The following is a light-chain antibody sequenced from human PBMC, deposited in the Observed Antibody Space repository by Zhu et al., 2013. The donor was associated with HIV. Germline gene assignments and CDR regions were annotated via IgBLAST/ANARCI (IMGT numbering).Light chain of an antibody. J-gene: IGLJ3*02. Sequence: QSVLTQPPSASGTPGQRVTISCSGSSSSIGSRYVHWYQQFPGTTPKVLISSDNRRPSGVPDRFSGSKTDTSTSLTITGLRSEDEADYYCAAWDDNLRIWVFGGGTKLTVL. CDR2: SDN. V-gene: IGLV1-47*01. CDR3: AAWDDNLRIWV. CDR1: SSSIGSRY.